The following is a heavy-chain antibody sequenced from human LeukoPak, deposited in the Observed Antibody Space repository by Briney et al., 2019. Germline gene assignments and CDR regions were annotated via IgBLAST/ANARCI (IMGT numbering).Heavy chain of an antibody. CDR1: GFTVSSNY. D-gene: IGHD3-10*01. V-gene: IGHV3-53*04. Sequence: QPGGSLRLSCAASGFTVSSNYMSWVRQAPGKGLEWVSVIYSGGSTYYADSVKGRFTISRHNSKNALYLQMNSLRAEDTAVYYCAREKAAGSWYYYYYGMDVWGQGTTVTVSS. J-gene: IGHJ6*02. CDR2: IYSGGST. CDR3: AREKAAGSWYYYYYGMDV.